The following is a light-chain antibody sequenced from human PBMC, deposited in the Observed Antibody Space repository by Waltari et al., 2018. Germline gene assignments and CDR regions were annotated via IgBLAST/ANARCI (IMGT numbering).Light chain of an antibody. J-gene: IGKJ2*01. CDR1: QGINNY. Sequence: AIRITQSPSSLSASTGDRVTITCRASQGINNYLAWYLQKPGKAPKLLIYSASTLQTGVPSRFSGSGSGTDFTLTISCLQSEDFATYYCQQYYTYPYTFGQGTKLEI. V-gene: IGKV1-8*01. CDR3: QQYYTYPYT. CDR2: SAS.